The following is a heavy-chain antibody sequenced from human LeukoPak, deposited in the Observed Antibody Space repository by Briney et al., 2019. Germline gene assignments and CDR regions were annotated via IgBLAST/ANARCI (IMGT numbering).Heavy chain of an antibody. V-gene: IGHV3-30*18. CDR1: RFTFSSYG. Sequence: GGSLRLSCAASRFTFSSYGLHWVRQAPGKGLEWVAVISYDGSIKYYADSVKGRFTISRDNSKNTLYLQMNSLRTEDTAVYYCAKDPFDYSNYPHTAGFDYWGQGTLVTVSS. CDR3: AKDPFDYSNYPHTAGFDY. J-gene: IGHJ4*02. D-gene: IGHD4-11*01. CDR2: ISYDGSIK.